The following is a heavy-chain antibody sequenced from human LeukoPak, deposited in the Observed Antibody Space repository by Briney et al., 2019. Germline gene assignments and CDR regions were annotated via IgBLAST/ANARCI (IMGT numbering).Heavy chain of an antibody. V-gene: IGHV3-23*01. CDR3: AKLGHGGYYSYMHV. CDR2: ISTDGTT. CDR1: GFTFGNYA. Sequence: GGSLRLSCAGSGFTFGNYAMTWVRQAPGKGLDAVSSISTDGTTYYAHSGKGRFPLSRDNSKNTLHLQMRSLRDEDTAVYYCAKLGHGGYYSYMHVWGKGTTVTVSS. J-gene: IGHJ6*03. D-gene: IGHD3-16*01.